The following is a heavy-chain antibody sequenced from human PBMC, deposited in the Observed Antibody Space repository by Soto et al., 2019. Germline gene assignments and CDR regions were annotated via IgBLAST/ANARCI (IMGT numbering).Heavy chain of an antibody. D-gene: IGHD5-12*01. CDR3: ARGRGYSGSFRPPLDY. CDR1: GDTFRSDA. J-gene: IGHJ4*02. Sequence: QVQLVQSGAEVKKPGSSVKVSCKACGDTFRSDAISWVRQAPGQGLEWMGGIIPIFGTANYAQKFQGRVTITADESTSTAYMELSSLRSEDTAVYYCARGRGYSGSFRPPLDYWGQGTLVTASS. CDR2: IIPIFGTA. V-gene: IGHV1-69*01.